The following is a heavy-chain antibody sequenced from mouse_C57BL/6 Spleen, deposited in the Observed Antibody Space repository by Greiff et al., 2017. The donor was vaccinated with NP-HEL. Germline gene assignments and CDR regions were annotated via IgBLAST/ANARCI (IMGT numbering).Heavy chain of an antibody. CDR1: GYTFTDYY. Sequence: VQLQQSGPELVKPGASVKISCKASGYTFTDYYMNWVKQSPGKSLEWIGDINPNNGGTSYNQKFKGKATLTVDKSSSTAYMELRSLTSEDSAVYYCARYDCGTPYWDFEVWGTGTTVTVSS. V-gene: IGHV1-26*01. J-gene: IGHJ1*03. CDR3: ARYDCGTPYWDFEV. CDR2: INPNNGGT. D-gene: IGHD1-1*01.